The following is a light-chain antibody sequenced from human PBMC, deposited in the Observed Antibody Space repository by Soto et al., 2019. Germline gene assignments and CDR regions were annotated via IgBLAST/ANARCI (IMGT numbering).Light chain of an antibody. CDR1: QSVSSN. J-gene: IGKJ5*01. V-gene: IGKV3-20*01. CDR2: GAS. Sequence: EIVITQSPATLSVSPGERATLSCRASQSVSSNLAWYQQTPGQAPRLLIYGASSRATGIPDRFSGSGFGTDFTLTISRLEPEDFAVYYCQEYGTSPLITFGPGTRLEIK. CDR3: QEYGTSPLIT.